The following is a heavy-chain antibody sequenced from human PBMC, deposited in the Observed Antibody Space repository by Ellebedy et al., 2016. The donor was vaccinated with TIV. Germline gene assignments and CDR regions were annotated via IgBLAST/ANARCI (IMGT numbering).Heavy chain of an antibody. CDR1: GFTFSSYA. J-gene: IGHJ5*02. CDR3: AKRNWFDP. Sequence: GGSLRLSXAASGFTFSSYAMHWVRQAPGKGLEWVAVISYDGSNKYYADSVKGRFTISRDNSKNTLYLQMNSLRAEDTAVYYCAKRNWFDPWGQGTLVTVSS. CDR2: ISYDGSNK. V-gene: IGHV3-30-3*02.